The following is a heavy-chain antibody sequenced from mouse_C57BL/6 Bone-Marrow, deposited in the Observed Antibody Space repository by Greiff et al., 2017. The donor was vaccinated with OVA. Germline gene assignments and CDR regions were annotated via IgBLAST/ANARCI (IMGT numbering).Heavy chain of an antibody. Sequence: EVHLVESGGDLVKPGGSLKLSCAASGFTFSSYGMSWVRQTPDKRLEWVATISSGGSYTYYPDCVKGRFTISRDNAKNTLYLQMSSLKSEDTAMYYCARHGRGAWFAYWGQGTLVTVSA. CDR3: ARHGRGAWFAY. J-gene: IGHJ3*01. V-gene: IGHV5-6*01. CDR1: GFTFSSYG. CDR2: ISSGGSYT.